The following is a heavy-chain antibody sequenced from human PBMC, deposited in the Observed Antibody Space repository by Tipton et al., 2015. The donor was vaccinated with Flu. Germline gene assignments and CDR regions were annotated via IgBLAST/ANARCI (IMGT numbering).Heavy chain of an antibody. CDR1: GDSISGHY. J-gene: IGHJ4*02. CDR3: ARGGGYYYVLIDY. D-gene: IGHD3-10*02. CDR2: IYYNGNT. V-gene: IGHV4-59*11. Sequence: TLSLTCTVSGDSISGHYWSWVRQPPGKGLEWIGYIYYNGNTNYNPSLKSRITISLDTSKKQFSLRLTSVTAADTAVYYCARGGGYYYVLIDYWGQGTLVTVSS.